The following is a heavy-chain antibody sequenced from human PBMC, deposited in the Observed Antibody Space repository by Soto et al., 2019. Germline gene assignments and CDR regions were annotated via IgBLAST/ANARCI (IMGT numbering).Heavy chain of an antibody. CDR2: ISGSGGST. D-gene: IGHD3-3*01. Sequence: EVQLLESGGGLVQPGGSLRLSCAASGFTFSSYAMSWVRQAPGKGLEWVSAISGSGGSTYYADSVKGRFTISRDNSKNTLYLQMNSLRAEDTAVYYCAKTKSPTIFGVVIIPVGYYFDYWGQGTPVTVSS. V-gene: IGHV3-23*01. J-gene: IGHJ4*02. CDR3: AKTKSPTIFGVVIIPVGYYFDY. CDR1: GFTFSSYA.